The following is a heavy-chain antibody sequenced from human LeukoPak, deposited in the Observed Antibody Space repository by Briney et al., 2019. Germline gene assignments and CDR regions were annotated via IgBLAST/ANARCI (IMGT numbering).Heavy chain of an antibody. CDR1: GYTFTGYY. Sequence: ASVKVSCKPSGYTFTGYYMHWVRPAPGQGLAWMGWINPNSGGTNYAQKFQGRVTMTRDTSISTAYMELSRLRSDDTAVYYCASPGYSSGWYLDYWGQGTLVTVSP. V-gene: IGHV1-2*02. CDR3: ASPGYSSGWYLDY. J-gene: IGHJ4*02. CDR2: INPNSGGT. D-gene: IGHD6-19*01.